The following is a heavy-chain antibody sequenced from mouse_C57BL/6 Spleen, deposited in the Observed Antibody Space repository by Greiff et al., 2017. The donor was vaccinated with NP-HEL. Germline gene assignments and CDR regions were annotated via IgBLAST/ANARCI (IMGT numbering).Heavy chain of an antibody. J-gene: IGHJ4*01. Sequence: QVHVKQSGPGLVQPSQRLSITCTVSGFSLTSYGVHWVRQSPGKGLEWLGVIWSGGSTDYNAAFISRLSISKDNSKSQVFFKMNSLQADDTAIYYCAGGYGYDDYYAMDYWGQGTSVTVSS. D-gene: IGHD2-2*01. CDR2: IWSGGST. V-gene: IGHV2-2*01. CDR3: AGGYGYDDYYAMDY. CDR1: GFSLTSYG.